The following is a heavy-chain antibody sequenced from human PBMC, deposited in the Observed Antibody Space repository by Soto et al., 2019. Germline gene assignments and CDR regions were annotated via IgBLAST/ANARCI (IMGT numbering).Heavy chain of an antibody. CDR3: ARRSDGDSYWYFDL. CDR1: GGSISSSSYY. CDR2: IYYSGST. D-gene: IGHD4-17*01. Sequence: QLQLQESGPGLVKPSETLSLTCTVSGGSISSSSYYWGWIRQPPGKGLEWIGSIYYSGSTYYNPSLKSRVTISVDTSKNQFSLKLSSVTAADTAVYYCARRSDGDSYWYFDLWGRGTLVTVSS. V-gene: IGHV4-39*01. J-gene: IGHJ2*01.